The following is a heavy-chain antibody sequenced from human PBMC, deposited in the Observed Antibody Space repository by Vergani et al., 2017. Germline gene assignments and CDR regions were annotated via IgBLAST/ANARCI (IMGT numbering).Heavy chain of an antibody. CDR2: IHNRGKT. D-gene: IGHD2-21*01. CDR1: GYSIGSGFY. J-gene: IGHJ2*01. Sequence: QVRLEESGPGLVKPSETLSLTCSVSGYSIGSGFYWAWTRQSPGEGIQWLTSIHNRGKTYHNPSLKSRVSVSLDTSNNRFSLNLTSVTATDTAVYYCARSQGDYWYFDLWGPGSLVTVSS. CDR3: ARSQGDYWYFDL. V-gene: IGHV4-38-2*01.